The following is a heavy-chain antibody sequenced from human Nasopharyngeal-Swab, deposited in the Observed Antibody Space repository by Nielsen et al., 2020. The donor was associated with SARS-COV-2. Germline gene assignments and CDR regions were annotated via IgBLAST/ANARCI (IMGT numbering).Heavy chain of an antibody. V-gene: IGHV3-15*01. CDR3: TTAGCSSTSCYYYYYYGMDV. D-gene: IGHD2-2*01. Sequence: WIRQPPGKGLEWVGRIKSETDGGTTDYAAPVKGRFTISRDDSKNTLYLQMNSLKTEDTAVYYCTTAGCSSTSCYYYYYYGMDVWGQGTTVTVSS. CDR2: IKSETDGGTT. J-gene: IGHJ6*02.